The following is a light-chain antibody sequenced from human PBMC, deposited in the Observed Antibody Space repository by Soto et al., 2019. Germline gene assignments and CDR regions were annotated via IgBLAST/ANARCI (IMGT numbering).Light chain of an antibody. CDR3: QQYNNWPPRT. J-gene: IGKJ1*01. CDR2: GAS. V-gene: IGKV3-15*01. CDR1: QSVSSN. Sequence: EIVMTQSPATLSVSPGERATLSSRASQSVSSNLAWYQQKPGQAPRLLIYGASTRATGIPARFSGSGSGTEFTLTISSLQSEDFAVYYCQQYNNWPPRTFGQGTKVEI.